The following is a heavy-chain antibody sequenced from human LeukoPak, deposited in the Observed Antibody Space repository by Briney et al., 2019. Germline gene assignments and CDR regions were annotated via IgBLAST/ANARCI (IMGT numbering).Heavy chain of an antibody. CDR3: ARHYGP. V-gene: IGHV4-38-2*01. CDR1: GDSITSDKW. J-gene: IGHJ5*02. Sequence: PSETLSLTCAVSGDSITSDKWWTWIRQPPGKGLEWIGSIYDSGSTYYNPSLKSRVTISVDTSKNQFSLKLNSVTAADTAVYYCARHYGPWGQGTLVTVSS. CDR2: IYDSGST. D-gene: IGHD3-16*01.